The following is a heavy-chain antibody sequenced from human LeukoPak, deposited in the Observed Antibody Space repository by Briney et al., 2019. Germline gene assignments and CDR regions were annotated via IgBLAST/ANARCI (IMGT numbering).Heavy chain of an antibody. Sequence: SETLSLTCTVSGDSISSSSYYWGWIRQPPGKGLEWIGSIYYSGSTYYNPSLKSRVTISVDTSKNQFSLKLSSVTVADTAVYYCARRWIAAAARGWFDPWGQGTLVTVSS. D-gene: IGHD6-13*01. V-gene: IGHV4-39*01. J-gene: IGHJ5*02. CDR2: IYYSGST. CDR1: GDSISSSSYY. CDR3: ARRWIAAAARGWFDP.